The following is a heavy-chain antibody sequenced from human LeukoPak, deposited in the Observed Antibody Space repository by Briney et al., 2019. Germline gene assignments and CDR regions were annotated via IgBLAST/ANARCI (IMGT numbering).Heavy chain of an antibody. CDR2: ISSSSSYI. V-gene: IGHV3-21*01. CDR1: GFTFSSYS. D-gene: IGHD6-13*01. J-gene: IGHJ4*02. Sequence: PGGSLRLSCAASGFTFSSYSMNWVRQAPGKGLEWVSSISSSSSYIYYADSVKGRFTISRDNAKNPLYLQMNSLRAEDTAVYYCARDQLQQLALFDYWGQGTLVTVSS. CDR3: ARDQLQQLALFDY.